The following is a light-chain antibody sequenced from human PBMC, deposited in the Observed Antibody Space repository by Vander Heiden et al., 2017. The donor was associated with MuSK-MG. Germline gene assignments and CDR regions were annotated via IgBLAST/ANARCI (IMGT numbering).Light chain of an antibody. V-gene: IGKV4-1*01. CDR3: QQDDTTPHT. J-gene: IGKJ1*01. CDR2: WAS. CDR1: QSVLYSSNNKNY. Sequence: DIVMTQSPDSLAVSLGERATINCKSSQSVLYSSNNKNYLAWYQQKLGQPPKLLIYWASTRESGVPDRFSGSGSGTDFTLTISSLQVEDVAVYYCQQDDTTPHTFGQGSKVEIK.